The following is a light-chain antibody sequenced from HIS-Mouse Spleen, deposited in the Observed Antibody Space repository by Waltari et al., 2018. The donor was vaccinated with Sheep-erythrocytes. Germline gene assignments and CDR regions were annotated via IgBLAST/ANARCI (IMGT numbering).Light chain of an antibody. V-gene: IGKV3-20*01. J-gene: IGKJ1*01. CDR3: QQYGSSPWT. CDR2: GAS. Sequence: EIVLTQSPGTLSLSPGERATLPCRASQSVSSSYLAWYQPKPGQAPRLLIYGASSRATGIPDRFSGSGSGTDVTLTISRLEPEDSAVYYCQQYGSSPWTFGQGTKVEIK. CDR1: QSVSSSY.